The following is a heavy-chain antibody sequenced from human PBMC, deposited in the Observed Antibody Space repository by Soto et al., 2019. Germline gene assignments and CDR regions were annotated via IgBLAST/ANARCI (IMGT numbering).Heavy chain of an antibody. Sequence: PSLVNPTQTLTLTCSFSGFSLSVYGVRVIWFRQPPGETLEWLALIHWNDDKRYSPYLKSRLTITKDTSKNQVVLTLTNLDPLDTGTYFCAHTKDSSGFLTSWGQGILVTVSS. J-gene: IGHJ5*02. CDR2: IHWNDDK. CDR3: AHTKDSSGFLTS. D-gene: IGHD3-22*01. CDR1: GFSLSVYGVR. V-gene: IGHV2-5*01.